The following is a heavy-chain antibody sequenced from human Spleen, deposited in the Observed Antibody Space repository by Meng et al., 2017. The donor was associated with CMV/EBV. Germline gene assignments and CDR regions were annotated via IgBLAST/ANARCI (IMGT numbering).Heavy chain of an antibody. J-gene: IGHJ5*02. D-gene: IGHD2-2*01. CDR3: AKDWPAAYNWFDP. V-gene: IGHV3-30*02. CDR1: GLTFSSYG. Sequence: QVQRGGSGGGGVQPGGSLRLSWAESGLTFSSYGMHWVRQAPGKGLEWVAFIRYDGSNKYYADSVKGRFTISRDNSKNTLYLQMNSLRAEDTAVYYCAKDWPAAYNWFDPWGQGTLVTVSS. CDR2: IRYDGSNK.